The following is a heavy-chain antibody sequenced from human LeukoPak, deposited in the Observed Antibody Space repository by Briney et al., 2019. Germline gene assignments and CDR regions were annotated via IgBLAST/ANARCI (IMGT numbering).Heavy chain of an antibody. CDR2: ISGSGGST. CDR3: AKDLHGDYVRWGDY. J-gene: IGHJ4*02. CDR1: GFTFSSYA. V-gene: IGHV3-23*01. D-gene: IGHD4-17*01. Sequence: GGSLRLSCAASGFTFSSYAMHWVRQAPGKGLEWVSSISGSGGSTWYADSVKGRFTISRDNSKNTLYLQMNSLRAEDTAVYYCAKDLHGDYVRWGDYWGQGTLVTVSS.